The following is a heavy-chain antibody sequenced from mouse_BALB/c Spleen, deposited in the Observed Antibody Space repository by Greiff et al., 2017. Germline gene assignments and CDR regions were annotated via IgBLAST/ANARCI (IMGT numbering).Heavy chain of an antibody. CDR3: AIYYDYDEAWFAY. V-gene: IGHV14-3*02. D-gene: IGHD2-4*01. J-gene: IGHJ3*01. CDR1: GFNIKDTY. Sequence: EVQRVESGAELVKPGASVKLSCTASGFNIKDTYMHWVKQRPEQGLEWIGRIDPANGNTKYDPKFQGKATITADTSSNTAYLQLSSLTSEDTAVYYCAIYYDYDEAWFAYWGQGTLVTVSA. CDR2: IDPANGNT.